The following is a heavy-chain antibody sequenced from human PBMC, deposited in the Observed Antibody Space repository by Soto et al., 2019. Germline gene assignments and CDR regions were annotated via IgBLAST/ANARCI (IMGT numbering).Heavy chain of an antibody. D-gene: IGHD3-10*01. CDR3: AIDFGGEYDDRRSWYSAY. Sequence: GESLKISCKASGYKFIAYWIGWVRQVPGKGLEWVGSIYPGDFDINYGPSFQGQVTISADKSNTTVYLQRNSLKASDTGIYYCAIDFGGEYDDRRSWYSAYWGQGTQVTVSS. J-gene: IGHJ4*02. CDR1: GYKFIAYW. V-gene: IGHV5-51*01. CDR2: IYPGDFDI.